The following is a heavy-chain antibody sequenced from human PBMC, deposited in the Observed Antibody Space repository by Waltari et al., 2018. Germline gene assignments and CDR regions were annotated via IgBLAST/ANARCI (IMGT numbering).Heavy chain of an antibody. J-gene: IGHJ4*02. V-gene: IGHV4-38-2*01. CDR2: IYHSGST. D-gene: IGHD3-3*01. CDR1: GYSISSGYY. Sequence: QVQLQESGPGLVKPSETLSLTCAVSGYSISSGYYWGWIRQPPGKGLEWIGSIYHSGSTYYSPALKGRGTISVDTSKNQFSLKLSSVTAADTAVYYCARAVGYDFWSGYYERGYFDYWGQGTLVTVSS. CDR3: ARAVGYDFWSGYYERGYFDY.